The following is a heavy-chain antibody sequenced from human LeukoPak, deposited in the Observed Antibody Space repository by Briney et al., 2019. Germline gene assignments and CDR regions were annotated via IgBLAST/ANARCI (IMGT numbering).Heavy chain of an antibody. CDR3: ARHGPIGPKRGYFDH. D-gene: IGHD1-26*01. Sequence: PSETLSLTCAVYGGSFSGYYWSWIRQPPGKGLEWIGEINHSGSTNYNPSLKSRIIISLDTSKNQFSLKLNSMTAADTAVYYCARHGPIGPKRGYFDHWGQGALVTVSS. V-gene: IGHV4-34*01. J-gene: IGHJ4*02. CDR2: INHSGST. CDR1: GGSFSGYY.